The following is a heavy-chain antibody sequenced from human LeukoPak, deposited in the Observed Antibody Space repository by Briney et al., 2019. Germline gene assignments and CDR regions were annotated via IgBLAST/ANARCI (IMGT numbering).Heavy chain of an antibody. CDR3: ARDDSSGWYVPFDC. CDR2: IWYDGSNK. Sequence: PGRSLRLSCAASGFTFSSYGMHWVRQAPGKGLEWVADIWYDGSNKYYADSVKGRFTISRDNSKNTLYLQMNSLRAEDTAVYYCARDDSSGWYVPFDCWGQGTLVTVSS. V-gene: IGHV3-33*01. J-gene: IGHJ4*02. CDR1: GFTFSSYG. D-gene: IGHD6-19*01.